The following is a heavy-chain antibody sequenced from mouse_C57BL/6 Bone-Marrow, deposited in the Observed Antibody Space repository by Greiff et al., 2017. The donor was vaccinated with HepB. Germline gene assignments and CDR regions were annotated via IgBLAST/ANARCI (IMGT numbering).Heavy chain of an antibody. Sequence: VQLQQSGAELVKPGASVKLSCTASGFNINDYYMHWVKQRTEQGLEWIGRIDPEDGETKYAPKFKSKATITADTSSNTAYLQLSSLTSEDTAVYYCAQYYYGSSCPYWYFDVWGTGTTVTVSS. CDR2: IDPEDGET. CDR3: AQYYYGSSCPYWYFDV. V-gene: IGHV14-2*01. J-gene: IGHJ1*03. D-gene: IGHD1-1*01. CDR1: GFNINDYY.